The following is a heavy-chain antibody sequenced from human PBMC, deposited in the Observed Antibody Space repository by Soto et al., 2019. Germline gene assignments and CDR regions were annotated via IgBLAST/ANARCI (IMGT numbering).Heavy chain of an antibody. CDR3: ARDGHIVVVPSSLGAMDV. D-gene: IGHD2-2*01. CDR1: GGFISSNKW. CDR2: IYHSGST. Sequence: SETLSLTCAVSGGFISSNKWWSRVRQPPGKGLEWIGEIYHSGSTNYNPSLESRVTISLDKSKNQFSLKLTAVTAADSAVYYCARDGHIVVVPSSLGAMDVWGQGTTVTVSS. J-gene: IGHJ6*02. V-gene: IGHV4-4*02.